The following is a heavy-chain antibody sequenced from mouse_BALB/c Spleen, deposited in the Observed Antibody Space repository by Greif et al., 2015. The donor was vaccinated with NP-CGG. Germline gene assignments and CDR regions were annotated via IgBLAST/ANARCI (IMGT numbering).Heavy chain of an antibody. J-gene: IGHJ4*01. V-gene: IGHV1-9*01. CDR2: ILPGSGST. CDR1: GYTFSSYW. Sequence: VQLQQSGAELMKPGASVKISCKATGYTFSSYWIEWVKQRPGHGLEWIGEILPGSGSTNYNEKFKGKATFTADTSSNTAYMQLSSLTSEDSAVYYCARTNGNYYAMDYWGQGTSVTVSS. D-gene: IGHD2-1*01. CDR3: ARTNGNYYAMDY.